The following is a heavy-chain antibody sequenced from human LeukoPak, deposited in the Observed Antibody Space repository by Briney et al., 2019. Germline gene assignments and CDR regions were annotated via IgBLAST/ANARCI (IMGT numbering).Heavy chain of an antibody. V-gene: IGHV3-49*04. CDR1: GFTFGDYA. D-gene: IGHD1-26*01. CDR2: IRSKAYGGTT. CDR3: TRVVGATFNWFAP. Sequence: GGSLRLSCTTSGFTFGDYAMSWVSQAPGKGLEWVDFIRSKAYGGTTEYAASVKGRFTISRDDSKSIAYLQMNSLKTEDTAVYYCTRVVGATFNWFAPWGQGTLVTVSS. J-gene: IGHJ5*02.